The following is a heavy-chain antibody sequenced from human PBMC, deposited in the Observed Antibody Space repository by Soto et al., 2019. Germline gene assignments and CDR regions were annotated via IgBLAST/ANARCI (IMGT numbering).Heavy chain of an antibody. D-gene: IGHD3-10*01. CDR2: ISYDGSNK. J-gene: IGHJ4*02. V-gene: IGHV3-33*01. CDR1: GFTFNNYG. Sequence: QVHLVESGGGVVQPGRSLRLSCAASGFTFNNYGMHWARQAPGKGLEWVAFISYDGSNKYYPDSVKGRFTISRDNSKNTLYLQMNSLRAEDTAMYYCAGGEDYFDYCGQGTLGTVAS. CDR3: AGGEDYFDY.